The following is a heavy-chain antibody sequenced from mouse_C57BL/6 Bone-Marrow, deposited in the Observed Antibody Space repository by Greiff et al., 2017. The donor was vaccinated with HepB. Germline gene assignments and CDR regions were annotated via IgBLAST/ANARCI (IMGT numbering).Heavy chain of an antibody. CDR2: ISYSGST. D-gene: IGHD2-12*01. V-gene: IGHV3-1*01. J-gene: IGHJ4*01. CDR1: GYSITSGYD. Sequence: EVKLVESGPGMVKPSQSLSLTCTVTGYSITSGYDWHWIRHFPGNTLDWMGYISYSGSTNYNPSLKSRISITHDTSKNHFFLKLNSVTTEDTSTYYCASAVYVGDYAMDYWGQGTSVTVSS. CDR3: ASAVYVGDYAMDY.